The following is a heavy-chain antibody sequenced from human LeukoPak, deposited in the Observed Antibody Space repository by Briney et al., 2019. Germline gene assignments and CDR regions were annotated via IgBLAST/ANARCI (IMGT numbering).Heavy chain of an antibody. CDR1: GFTFSSYA. V-gene: IGHV3-23*01. Sequence: GGSLRLSCAASGFTFSSYAMSWVRQAPGKGLEWVSAISGSGGSTYYADSVKGRFTISRDNSKNTLYLQMNSLRAEDTAVYYCANEYYFGSGTYESRYFDYWGQGTLVTVSS. D-gene: IGHD3-10*01. CDR2: ISGSGGST. J-gene: IGHJ4*02. CDR3: ANEYYFGSGTYESRYFDY.